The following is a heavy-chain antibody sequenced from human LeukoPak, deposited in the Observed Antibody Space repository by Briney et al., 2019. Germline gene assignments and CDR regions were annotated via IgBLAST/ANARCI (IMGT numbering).Heavy chain of an antibody. CDR2: IYYSGST. V-gene: IGHV4-39*01. J-gene: IGHJ4*02. Sequence: PSETLSLTCTVSGGSISSSSYYWGWLRQPPGQGLEWIGSIYYSGSTYYNPSLKSRVTISVDTSKNQFSLKLSSVTAADTAVYYCARAWYYYDSSGSTSFCFDYWGQGTLVTVSS. D-gene: IGHD3-22*01. CDR1: GGSISSSSYY. CDR3: ARAWYYYDSSGSTSFCFDY.